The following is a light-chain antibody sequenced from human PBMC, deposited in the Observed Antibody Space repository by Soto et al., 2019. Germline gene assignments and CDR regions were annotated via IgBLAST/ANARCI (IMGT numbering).Light chain of an antibody. CDR3: SSYTSSSTYA. V-gene: IGLV2-14*01. CDR2: EVS. Sequence: QSVLTQPASVSGSPGQSITISCTGTSSDVGGYNYVSWSQQHPGKAPQLMIYEVSNRPSGVSNRFSGSKSGNTASLTISGLQAEDEADYYCSSYTSSSTYAFGTGTKVTVL. CDR1: SSDVGGYNY. J-gene: IGLJ1*01.